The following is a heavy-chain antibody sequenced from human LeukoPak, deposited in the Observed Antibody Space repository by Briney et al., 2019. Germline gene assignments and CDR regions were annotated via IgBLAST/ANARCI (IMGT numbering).Heavy chain of an antibody. Sequence: GRSLRLSCAASGFTFDDYAMHWVRQAPGKGLEWVSGISWNSGSIGYADSVKGRFTISRDNAKNSQYLQMNSLRAEDTALYYCARRYSGYEGLDYWGQGTLVTVSS. V-gene: IGHV3-9*01. CDR2: ISWNSGSI. D-gene: IGHD5-12*01. CDR3: ARRYSGYEGLDY. CDR1: GFTFDDYA. J-gene: IGHJ4*02.